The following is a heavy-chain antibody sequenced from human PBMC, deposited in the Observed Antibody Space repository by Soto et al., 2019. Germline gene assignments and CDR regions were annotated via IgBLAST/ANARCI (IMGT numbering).Heavy chain of an antibody. J-gene: IGHJ3*02. V-gene: IGHV4-30-4*01. Sequence: SETLSLTCTVSGGSISSGDYYWGWIRQPPGKGLEWIGYIYYSGSTYYNPSLKSRVTISVDTSKNQFSLKLSSVTAADTAVYYCARRNTIYDTAAFDIWGQGTMVTVSS. D-gene: IGHD3-9*01. CDR3: ARRNTIYDTAAFDI. CDR2: IYYSGST. CDR1: GGSISSGDYY.